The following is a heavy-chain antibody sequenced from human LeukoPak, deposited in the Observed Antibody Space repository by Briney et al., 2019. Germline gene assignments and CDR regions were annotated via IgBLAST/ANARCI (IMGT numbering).Heavy chain of an antibody. CDR1: GYTFTSYG. CDR2: ISAYNGNT. CDR3: ARDFNVDTDMVFHY. Sequence: GASVKVSCKASGYTFTSYGISWVRQAPGQGLEWMGWISAYNGNTKYGMKFQGRVTLTTDTSTSTAYMELRSLRSDDTAVYYCARDFNVDTDMVFHYWGQGTLVTVSS. V-gene: IGHV1-18*01. J-gene: IGHJ4*02. D-gene: IGHD5-18*01.